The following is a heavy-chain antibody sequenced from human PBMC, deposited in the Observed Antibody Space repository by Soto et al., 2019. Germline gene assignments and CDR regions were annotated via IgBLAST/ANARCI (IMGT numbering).Heavy chain of an antibody. V-gene: IGHV3-15*01. CDR3: TTTRPGTNVLDK. D-gene: IGHD6-13*01. Sequence: PGGSLRLSCAASGMTISNAWMNWVRQAPGKGLEWVGRIRSKTDGGTTEYVAPVKGRFTFSREDSKNTLYLQMSGLQTEDTAVYYCTTTRPGTNVLDKWGQGTTVTVSS. CDR1: GMTISNAW. CDR2: IRSKTDGGTT. J-gene: IGHJ6*02.